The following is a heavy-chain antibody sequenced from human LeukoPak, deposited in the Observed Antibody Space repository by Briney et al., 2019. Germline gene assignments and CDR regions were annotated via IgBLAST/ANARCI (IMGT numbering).Heavy chain of an antibody. D-gene: IGHD2-2*01. J-gene: IGHJ4*02. CDR2: IYYSGST. CDR1: GGSVSSGSYY. V-gene: IGHV4-61*01. CDR3: ARDGVYCSSTSCSKYYFDY. Sequence: SETLSLTCTVSGGSVSSGSYYWSWIRQPPGKGLEWIGYIYYSGSTNYSPSLKSRVTISVDTSKNQFSLKLSSVPAAETAVYYCARDGVYCSSTSCSKYYFDYWGEGTLVTVSS.